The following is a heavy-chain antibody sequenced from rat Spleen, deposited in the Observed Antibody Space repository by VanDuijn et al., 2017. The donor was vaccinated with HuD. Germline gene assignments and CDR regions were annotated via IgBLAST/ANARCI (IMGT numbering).Heavy chain of an antibody. CDR3: TRAPHYYSGYYFDY. CDR2: ISTSGGST. CDR1: GFTFSSFP. D-gene: IGHD1-1*01. Sequence: EVQLVESGGGLVQPGRSMKLSCAASGFTFSSFPMAWVRQAPTKGLEWVATISTSGGSTYYRDSVKGRFTISRDNAKSTLYLQMNSLRSEDTATYYCTRAPHYYSGYYFDYWGQGVMVTVSS. J-gene: IGHJ2*01. V-gene: IGHV5-46*01.